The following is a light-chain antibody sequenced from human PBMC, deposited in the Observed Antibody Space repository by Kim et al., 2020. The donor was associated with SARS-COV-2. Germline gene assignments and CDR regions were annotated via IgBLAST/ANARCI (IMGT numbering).Light chain of an antibody. J-gene: IGKJ1*01. CDR1: QYISDN. CDR2: SMS. CDR3: QQYKSWPRT. V-gene: IGKV3-15*01. Sequence: VSPGQGVTLSCKASQYISDNLAWYQQKLGQPPRPLIYSMSTRATGVPARFSGSGSGIDFTLTINSLQSEDFAAYYCQQYKSWPRTFGQGTKVEIK.